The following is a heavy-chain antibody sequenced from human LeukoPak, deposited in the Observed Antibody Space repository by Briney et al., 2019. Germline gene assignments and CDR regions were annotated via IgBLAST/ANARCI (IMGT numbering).Heavy chain of an antibody. D-gene: IGHD2-2*01. CDR3: ARSLGCSSTSCYAVDY. CDR1: GGSISSSSYY. J-gene: IGHJ4*02. V-gene: IGHV4-39*07. CDR2: IYYSGST. Sequence: SETLSLTCTVSGGSISSSSYYWGWIRQPPGKGLEWIGSIYYSGSTYYNPSLKSRVTISVDTSKNQFSLKLSSVTAADTAVYYCARSLGCSSTSCYAVDYWGQGTLVTVSS.